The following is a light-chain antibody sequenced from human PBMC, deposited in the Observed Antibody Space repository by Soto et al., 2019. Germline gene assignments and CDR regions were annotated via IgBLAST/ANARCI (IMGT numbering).Light chain of an antibody. CDR1: QGIGND. J-gene: IGKJ4*01. CDR2: AAS. Sequence: AIQMTQSPSSLSVCVGDRVTITCRASQGIGNDVGWYQQKPGKAPKLLIYAASSLQSGVPSRFSGSRSGTDFTLTISSLQPEDFATYYCLQDHNYPLTFGGGTKVEIK. CDR3: LQDHNYPLT. V-gene: IGKV1-6*01.